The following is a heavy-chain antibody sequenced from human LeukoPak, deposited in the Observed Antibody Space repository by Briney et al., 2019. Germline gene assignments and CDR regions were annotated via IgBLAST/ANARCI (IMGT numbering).Heavy chain of an antibody. CDR3: ARGRPVITMIVVASFDY. Sequence: ASVKVPCKASGYTFTSYYMHWVRQAPGQGLEWMGIINPSGGSTSYAQKFQGRVTMTRDTSTSTVYMELSSLRSEDTAVYYCARGRPVITMIVVASFDYWGQGTLVTVSS. V-gene: IGHV1-46*01. CDR2: INPSGGST. J-gene: IGHJ4*02. D-gene: IGHD3-22*01. CDR1: GYTFTSYY.